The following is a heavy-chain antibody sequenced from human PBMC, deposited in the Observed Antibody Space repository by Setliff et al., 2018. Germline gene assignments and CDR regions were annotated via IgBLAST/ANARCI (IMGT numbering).Heavy chain of an antibody. CDR2: IYHSGST. J-gene: IGHJ4*02. CDR1: GYSISSGYY. D-gene: IGHD3-3*01. V-gene: IGHV4-38-2*01. CDR3: ARHGLQFLEWLSAFDY. Sequence: EPLSLTCAVSGYSISSGYYWGWIRQPPGKGLEWIGNIYHSGSTYYNPSLKSRVTISVDTSKNQFSLKLTSVTAADTAVYYCARHGLQFLEWLSAFDYWGQGTLVTVSS.